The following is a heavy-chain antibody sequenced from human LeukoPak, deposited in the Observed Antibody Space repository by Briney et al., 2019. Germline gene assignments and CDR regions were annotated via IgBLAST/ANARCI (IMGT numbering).Heavy chain of an antibody. CDR1: GFTFSSST. V-gene: IGHV3-21*01. CDR3: ARDFLNAIDI. Sequence: GGSLRLSCAAFGFTFSSSTMTWVRQSPGKGLEWVSSISSSSTYIYYADSVKGRFIISRDNAKNSLYLQMNSLRAEDTAVFYCARDFLNAIDIWGQGTMVTVSS. J-gene: IGHJ3*02. CDR2: ISSSSTYI. D-gene: IGHD2/OR15-2a*01.